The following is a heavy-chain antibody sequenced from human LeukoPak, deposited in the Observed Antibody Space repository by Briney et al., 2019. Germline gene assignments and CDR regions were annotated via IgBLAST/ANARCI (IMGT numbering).Heavy chain of an antibody. V-gene: IGHV1-2*02. D-gene: IGHD5-24*01. CDR1: GYTFTGYY. J-gene: IGHJ4*02. CDR3: ARRGDGYKFHS. CDR2: ISPNSGDT. Sequence: ASVKVSCKASGYTFTGYYMHWVRQAPGQGLEWLGWISPNSGDTKYAQKFQGRVTMTRHTSISSAYMELSSLRSDDTAVYYCARRGDGYKFHSWGQGTLVTVSS.